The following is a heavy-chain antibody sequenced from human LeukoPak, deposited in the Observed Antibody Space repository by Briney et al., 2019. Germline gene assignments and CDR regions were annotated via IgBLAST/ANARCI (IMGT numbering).Heavy chain of an antibody. V-gene: IGHV4-30-4*01. CDR2: MYYSGST. CDR1: GGSISSGDYY. CDR3: ARPYYYDSRIDP. D-gene: IGHD3-22*01. J-gene: IGHJ5*02. Sequence: SETLSHTCTVSGGSISSGDYYWSWIRQPPRKGLGWIAYMYYSGSTYYNPSLKRRVTMSADTSKNQLSLKLSSVTAADTAVYYCARPYYYDSRIDPWGQGILVTVSS.